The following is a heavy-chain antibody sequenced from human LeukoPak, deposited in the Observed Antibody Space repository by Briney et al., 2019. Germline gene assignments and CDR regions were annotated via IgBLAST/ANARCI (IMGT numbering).Heavy chain of an antibody. J-gene: IGHJ5*02. V-gene: IGHV4-59*08. CDR3: ARVKGNYQNWFDP. D-gene: IGHD1-7*01. CDR2: IYYSGST. CDR1: GGSISSYY. Sequence: PFETLSLTCTVSGGSISSYYWSWIRQPPGKGLEWIGYIYYSGSTNYNPSLKSRVTISVDTSKNQFSLKLNSVTATDTAVYYCARVKGNYQNWFDPWGQGTLVTVSS.